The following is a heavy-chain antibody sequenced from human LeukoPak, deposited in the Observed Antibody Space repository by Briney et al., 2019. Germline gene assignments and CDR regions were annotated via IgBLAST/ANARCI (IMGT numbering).Heavy chain of an antibody. CDR2: IGISSGNT. CDR1: GFSFGDYS. V-gene: IGHV3-48*01. CDR3: ARDYKYAFDN. J-gene: IGHJ4*02. Sequence: GGSLRLTCAASGFSFGDYSMNWVRQAPGKGLEWISYIGISSGNTYYADSVKGRFTISGDKARDSLYLQMNSLRVEDTAVYYCARDYKYAFDNWGQGTLVTVSS. D-gene: IGHD5-24*01.